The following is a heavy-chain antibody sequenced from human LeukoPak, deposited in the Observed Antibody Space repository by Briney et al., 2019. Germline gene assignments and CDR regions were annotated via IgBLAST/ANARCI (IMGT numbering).Heavy chain of an antibody. Sequence: GASVKVSCKASGYTFTSYGISWVRQAPGQGLEWMGWISAYNGNTNYAQKLQGRVTMTTDTSTSTAYMELRSLSSDDTAVYYCARDRAGYSYGTFDYWGQGTLVTVSS. CDR1: GYTFTSYG. CDR2: ISAYNGNT. J-gene: IGHJ4*02. D-gene: IGHD5-18*01. CDR3: ARDRAGYSYGTFDY. V-gene: IGHV1-18*01.